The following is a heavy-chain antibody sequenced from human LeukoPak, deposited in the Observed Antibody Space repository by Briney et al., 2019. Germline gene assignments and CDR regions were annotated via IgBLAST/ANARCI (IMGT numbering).Heavy chain of an antibody. CDR2: ISGSGGST. Sequence: PGGSLRLSCAASGFTFSSYAMSWVRQAPGKGLEWVSAISGSGGSTYYTDSVKGRFTISRDNAKNSLYLQMNSLRAEDTAVYYCARDRTYSAFDIWGQGTMVTVSS. CDR1: GFTFSSYA. CDR3: ARDRTYSAFDI. D-gene: IGHD2-15*01. J-gene: IGHJ3*02. V-gene: IGHV3-23*01.